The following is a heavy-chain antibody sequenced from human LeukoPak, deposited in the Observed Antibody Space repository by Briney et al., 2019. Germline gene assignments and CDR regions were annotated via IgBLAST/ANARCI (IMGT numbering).Heavy chain of an antibody. V-gene: IGHV1-8*01. CDR2: MNPNSCNT. CDR1: GYTFTSYD. Sequence: ASVKVSCKASGYTFTSYDINWVRQATGQGLEWMGWMNPNSCNTGYAQKFQGRVTMTRNTSISTAYIELSSLRSEDTAVYYCARRLRLNNLFDPWGQGTLVSVSS. D-gene: IGHD4-17*01. J-gene: IGHJ5*02. CDR3: ARRLRLNNLFDP.